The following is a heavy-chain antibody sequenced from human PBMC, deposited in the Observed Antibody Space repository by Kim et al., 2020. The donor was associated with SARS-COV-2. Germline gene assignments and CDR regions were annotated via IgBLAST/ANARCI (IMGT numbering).Heavy chain of an antibody. Sequence: ADSLKGRFTISRDNAKNSLYLQMNSLRAEDTAVYYCARDGYYYAPGWFDPWGQGTLVTVSS. V-gene: IGHV3-11*06. J-gene: IGHJ5*02. CDR3: ARDGYYYAPGWFDP. D-gene: IGHD3-10*01.